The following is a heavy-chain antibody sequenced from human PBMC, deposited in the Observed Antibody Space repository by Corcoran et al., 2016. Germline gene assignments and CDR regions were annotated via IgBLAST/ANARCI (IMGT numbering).Heavy chain of an antibody. CDR3: ARGGGGSGWYLGNWGDP. CDR1: GYTFTSYA. J-gene: IGHJ5*02. CDR2: INAGNGNT. Sequence: QVQLVQSGAEVKKPGASVKVSCKASGYTFTSYAMHWVRQAPGQRLEWMGWINAGNGNTKYSQKFQGRVTITRDTSASTAYMELSSLRSEDTGVYYWARGGGGSGWYLGNWGDPWGQGTLVTVSS. D-gene: IGHD6-19*01. V-gene: IGHV1-3*01.